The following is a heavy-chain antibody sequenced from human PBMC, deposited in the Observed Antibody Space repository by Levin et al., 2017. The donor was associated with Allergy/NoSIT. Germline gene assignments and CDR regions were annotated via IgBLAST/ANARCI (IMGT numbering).Heavy chain of an antibody. CDR2: IDTSGSAT. CDR3: ARFRGPFDY. V-gene: IGHV3-48*01. Sequence: GESLKISYATSGFTFSKYSMNWVRQAPGKGLEWISYIDTSGSATQYADSVKGRFTISRDNANNSVSLQMNSLRADDTAVYYCARFRGPFDYWGPGTLVTVSS. J-gene: IGHJ4*02. CDR1: GFTFSKYS.